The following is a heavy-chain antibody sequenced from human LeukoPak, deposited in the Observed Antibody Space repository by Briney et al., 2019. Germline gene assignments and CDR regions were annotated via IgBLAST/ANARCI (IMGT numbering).Heavy chain of an antibody. V-gene: IGHV4-38-2*02. Sequence: SETLSLTCTVSGYSISSGYYWGWIRQPPGKGLEWIGSIYYSGSTHYNSSLKSRVTVSVDTSKNQFSLKVNSLTAADTAVYYCARGGSYLSAFDIWGQGTMVTVSS. J-gene: IGHJ3*02. CDR1: GYSISSGYY. CDR2: IYYSGST. CDR3: ARGGSYLSAFDI. D-gene: IGHD1-26*01.